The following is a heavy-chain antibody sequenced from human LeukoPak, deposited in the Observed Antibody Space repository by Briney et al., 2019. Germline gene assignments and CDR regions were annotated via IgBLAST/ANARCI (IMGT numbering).Heavy chain of an antibody. D-gene: IGHD3-10*01. CDR2: IRSQGYGETT. V-gene: IGHV3-49*03. CDR3: SGGYGSEPFDY. J-gene: IGHJ4*02. Sequence: HPGGSLRLSCTTSGFTFGDYGLSWFRQAPGKGLEWVSFIRSQGYGETTEYAASVKDRFIISRDDSKGIAYLQMNSLTPEDTGVYFCSGGYGSEPFDYWGQGTLVTVSS. CDR1: GFTFGDYG.